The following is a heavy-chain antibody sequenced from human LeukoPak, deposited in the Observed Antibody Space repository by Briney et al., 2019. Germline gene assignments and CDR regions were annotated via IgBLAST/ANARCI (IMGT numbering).Heavy chain of an antibody. CDR3: ARVGGHSSSWYFELDY. V-gene: IGHV1-46*01. CDR1: GYTFSIYN. D-gene: IGHD6-13*01. Sequence: GASVKVSCKASGYTFSIYNMHWVRQAPGQGLEWMGIINPSGGTSYAQKLQGRITMTRDTSTVCMELSSLRSEDTAVYYCARVGGHSSSWYFELDYWGQGTLVTVSS. CDR2: INPSGGT. J-gene: IGHJ4*02.